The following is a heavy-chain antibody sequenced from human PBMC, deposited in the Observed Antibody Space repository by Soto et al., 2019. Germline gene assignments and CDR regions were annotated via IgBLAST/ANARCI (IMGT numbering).Heavy chain of an antibody. J-gene: IGHJ4*02. CDR3: ARHRMAGTTLAPIDY. V-gene: IGHV4-39*01. D-gene: IGHD1-7*01. Sequence: PSETLALTSTVSGGSLSSSSYYWGWIRPPPGKGLEWIGSMYNSGSTYYNPSLKTRVTISVDTSKNHFSLKLSSVTAADTAVYYCARHRMAGTTLAPIDYWGQGTLVTVSS. CDR2: MYNSGST. CDR1: GGSLSSSSYY.